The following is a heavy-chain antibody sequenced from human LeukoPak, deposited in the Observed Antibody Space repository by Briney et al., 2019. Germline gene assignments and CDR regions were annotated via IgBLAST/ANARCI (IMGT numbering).Heavy chain of an antibody. CDR1: GFTFSDYY. CDR3: ARDQGSYYLRWYFDL. CDR2: ISSSGSTI. Sequence: GGSLRLSCAASGFTFSDYYMSWIRQAPGKGLEWVSYISSSGSTIYYADSVKGRFTISRDNAKNSLYLQMNSLRAEDTAVYYCARDQGSYYLRWYFDLWGRGTLVTVSS. V-gene: IGHV3-11*01. D-gene: IGHD1-26*01. J-gene: IGHJ2*01.